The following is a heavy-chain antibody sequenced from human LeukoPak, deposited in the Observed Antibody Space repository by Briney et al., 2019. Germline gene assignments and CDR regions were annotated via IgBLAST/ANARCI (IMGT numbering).Heavy chain of an antibody. CDR3: ASRVFDY. V-gene: IGHV3-33*03. CDR1: GFTFENYG. J-gene: IGHJ4*02. CDR2: ISYDGSRS. D-gene: IGHD5-24*01. Sequence: PGGSLRLSCAASGFTFENYGMHWVRQTPGKGLEWVAFISYDGSRSYFADSVKGRFTISRDDSKNSLYLQMSSLRAEDTAVYYCASRVFDYWGQGTLVTVSS.